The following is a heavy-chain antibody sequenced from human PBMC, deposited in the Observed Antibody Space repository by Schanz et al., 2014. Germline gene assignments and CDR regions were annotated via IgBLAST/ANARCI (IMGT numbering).Heavy chain of an antibody. CDR3: AKDPRGDKNDRAYYFDY. CDR1: GFMFSSYA. Sequence: VQLVESGGGVVQPGRSLRLSCAASGFMFSSYAMSWVRQAPGKGLEWVSSISSGGNPYYANSVKGRFGISRDNSENTLYLQMSSLRVEDTAVYYCAKDPRGDKNDRAYYFDYWGQGTLVSVSS. V-gene: IGHV3-23*04. CDR2: ISSGGNP. D-gene: IGHD3-10*01. J-gene: IGHJ4*02.